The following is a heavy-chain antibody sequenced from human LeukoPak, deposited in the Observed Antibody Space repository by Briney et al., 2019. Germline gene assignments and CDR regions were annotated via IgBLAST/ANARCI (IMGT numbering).Heavy chain of an antibody. CDR3: AKTTAGYSSGRYPGWPVDY. D-gene: IGHD6-19*01. J-gene: IGHJ4*02. V-gene: IGHV3-23*01. CDR2: IVGSGGST. Sequence: GGSLRLSCAASGFTFSSYAMYWVRQAPGKGLEWVSGIVGSGGSTYYADSVKGRFTISRDNSKNTVYVQMNSLRAEDTAEYYCAKTTAGYSSGRYPGWPVDYWGQGTLVTVSP. CDR1: GFTFSSYA.